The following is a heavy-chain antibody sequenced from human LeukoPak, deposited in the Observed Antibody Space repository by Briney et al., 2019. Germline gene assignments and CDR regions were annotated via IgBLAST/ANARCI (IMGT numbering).Heavy chain of an antibody. J-gene: IGHJ6*02. CDR3: AKDLEPNIAAANTYYYGMDV. CDR1: GFTFSSYA. CDR2: ISGSGGST. Sequence: QPGGSLRLSCAASGFTFSSYAMSWVRQAPGKGLEWVSAISGSGGSTYYADSVKGRFTISRDNSKNTLYLQMNSLRAEDTAVYYCAKDLEPNIAAANTYYYGMDVWGQGTTVTVSS. D-gene: IGHD6-13*01. V-gene: IGHV3-23*01.